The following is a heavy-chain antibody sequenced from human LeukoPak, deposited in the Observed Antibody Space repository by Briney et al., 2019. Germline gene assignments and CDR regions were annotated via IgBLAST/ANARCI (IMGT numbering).Heavy chain of an antibody. V-gene: IGHV3-7*01. CDR1: GFTLSSDW. J-gene: IGHJ4*02. Sequence: GGSLRLSCVVSGFTLSSDWMSWVRQAPGKGLEWVANRKKDGIKKYYVESVKGRFTISRDNAKNSLSLQINSLRAEDTAVYYCARGRYSSRSGGYYFDIWGQGTLVTVSS. CDR2: RKKDGIKK. D-gene: IGHD2-2*01. CDR3: ARGRYSSRSGGYYFDI.